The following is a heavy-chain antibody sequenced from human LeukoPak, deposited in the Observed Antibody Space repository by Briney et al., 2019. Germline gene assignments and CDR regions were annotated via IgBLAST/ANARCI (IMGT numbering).Heavy chain of an antibody. D-gene: IGHD6-13*01. CDR3: AQDRGGEQQLIQGFAY. CDR1: GFTFSSFE. Sequence: GGSLRLSCAASGFTFSSFEMNWVRQAPGKGLEWVSYISSSGSIINYADSVKGRFTISRDNPKNTLYLQMNSLRTEDTAVYYCAQDRGGEQQLIQGFAYWGQGTLVTVSS. V-gene: IGHV3-48*03. J-gene: IGHJ4*02. CDR2: ISSSGSII.